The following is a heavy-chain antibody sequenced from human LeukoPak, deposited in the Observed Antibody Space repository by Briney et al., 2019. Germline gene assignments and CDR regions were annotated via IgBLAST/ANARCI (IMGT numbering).Heavy chain of an antibody. J-gene: IGHJ6*03. CDR3: ARAPSWNYNRYYYYYVDV. CDR2: MNLNSGNT. V-gene: IGHV1-8*03. CDR1: GYTFTNFD. D-gene: IGHD1-7*01. Sequence: ASVKVSCKTSGYTFTNFDINWVRQASGHGLEWMGWMNLNSGNTGYAQKFQGRVTITRNTSISTAYMELSSLRSEDTAVYYCARAPSWNYNRYYYYYVDVWGRGTTVTVSS.